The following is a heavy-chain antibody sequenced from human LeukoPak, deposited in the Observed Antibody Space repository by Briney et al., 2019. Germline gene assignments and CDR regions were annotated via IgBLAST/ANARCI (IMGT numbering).Heavy chain of an antibody. CDR3: ARDYTPLVDWNYIFGY. Sequence: GGSLRLSCAASGFTFSSYGMHWVRQAPGKGLEWVAFIRYDGSNKYYADSVKGRFTISRDNSKNTLYLQMNSLRAEDTAVYYCARDYTPLVDWNYIFGYWGQGTLVTVSS. V-gene: IGHV3-30*02. D-gene: IGHD1-7*01. J-gene: IGHJ4*02. CDR2: IRYDGSNK. CDR1: GFTFSSYG.